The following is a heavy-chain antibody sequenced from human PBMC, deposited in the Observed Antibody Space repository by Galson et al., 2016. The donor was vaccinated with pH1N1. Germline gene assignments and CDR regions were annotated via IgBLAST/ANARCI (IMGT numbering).Heavy chain of an antibody. CDR2: IHYDGSNE. V-gene: IGHV3-30*02. CDR3: AKNPWAGANQYYYMDV. CDR1: GFTFGSYG. J-gene: IGHJ6*03. Sequence: SLRLSCAASGFTFGSYGMHWVRQASGKGLEWVAFIHYDGSNEKYADSVKGRFSISRDNSKNTLSLRMNSLTDEDTAVYYCAKNPWAGANQYYYMDVWAKGPRSSSR. D-gene: IGHD1-14*01.